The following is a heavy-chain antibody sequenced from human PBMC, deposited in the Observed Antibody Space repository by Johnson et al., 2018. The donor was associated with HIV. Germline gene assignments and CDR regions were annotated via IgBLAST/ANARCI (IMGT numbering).Heavy chain of an antibody. D-gene: IGHD6-13*01. CDR2: ISWNSGSI. V-gene: IGHV3-9*01. Sequence: VQLVESGGGLVQPGRSLRLSCAASGFTFDDYAMHWVRQAPGKGLEWVSGISWNSGSIGYADSVKGRFTRSRDNAKNSLYLQRNSLRAEDTALYYCAKGDSSSWYGGDAFDIWGQGTMVTVSS. CDR3: AKGDSSSWYGGDAFDI. CDR1: GFTFDDYA. J-gene: IGHJ3*02.